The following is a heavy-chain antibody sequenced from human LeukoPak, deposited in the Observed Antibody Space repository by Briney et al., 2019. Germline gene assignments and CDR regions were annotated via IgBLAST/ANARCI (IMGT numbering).Heavy chain of an antibody. V-gene: IGHV3-30-3*01. J-gene: IGHJ4*02. D-gene: IGHD2-21*02. Sequence: GGSLRLSCAASGFTFSSYAMHWVRQAPGKGLEWVAVISYDGSNKYYADSVKGRFTISRDNAKNSLYLQMNSLRDEDTAVYYCARDRAYCGGDCYSGYYFDYWGQGTLVTVSS. CDR3: ARDRAYCGGDCYSGYYFDY. CDR2: ISYDGSNK. CDR1: GFTFSSYA.